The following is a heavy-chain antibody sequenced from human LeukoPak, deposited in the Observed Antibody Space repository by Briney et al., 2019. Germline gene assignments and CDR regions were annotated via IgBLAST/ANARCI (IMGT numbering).Heavy chain of an antibody. CDR2: VWNDGSKN. J-gene: IGHJ4*02. CDR3: AKDWSLGYGCLDY. D-gene: IGHD5-18*01. V-gene: IGHV3-33*06. Sequence: GGSLRLSCAASGFTFSKFGMHWVRQTPGKGLEWVALVWNDGSKNYYADSVKGRFTFSRDNSKDTLYLLLNSLRTEDTAVYYCAKDWSLGYGCLDYWGQGTLVTVSS. CDR1: GFTFSKFG.